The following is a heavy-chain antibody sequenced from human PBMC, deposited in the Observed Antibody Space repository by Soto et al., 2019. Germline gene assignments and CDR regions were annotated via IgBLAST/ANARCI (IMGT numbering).Heavy chain of an antibody. CDR1: GFTFSSYA. CDR3: ARDGRRYYYDSSGAPDAFDV. Sequence: GGSLRLSCAASGFTFSSYAMHWVRQAPGKGLEWVAVISYDGSNKYYADSVKGRFTISRDNSKNTLYLQMNSLRAEDTAVYYCARDGRRYYYDSSGAPDAFDVWGQGTMVTVS. D-gene: IGHD3-22*01. J-gene: IGHJ3*01. CDR2: ISYDGSNK. V-gene: IGHV3-30-3*01.